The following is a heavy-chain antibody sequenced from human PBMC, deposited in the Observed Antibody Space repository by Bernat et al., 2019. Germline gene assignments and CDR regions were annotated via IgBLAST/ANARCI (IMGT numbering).Heavy chain of an antibody. D-gene: IGHD5-24*01. CDR2: IYYSGST. CDR1: GGSISSYY. CDR3: AIDNSKFYNYFGIGFDAFDI. V-gene: IGHV4-59*01. Sequence: QVQLQESGPGLVKPSETLSLTCTVSGGSISSYYWSWIRQPPGKGLEWIGYIYYSGSTNYNPSLKSLVTISVDTSKNQFSLNLSSVTAADTAVYYCAIDNSKFYNYFGIGFDAFDIWGQGTMVTVSS. J-gene: IGHJ3*02.